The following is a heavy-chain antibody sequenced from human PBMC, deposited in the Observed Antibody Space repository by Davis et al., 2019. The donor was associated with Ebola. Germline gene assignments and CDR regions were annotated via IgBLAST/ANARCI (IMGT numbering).Heavy chain of an antibody. CDR1: GGSISSYY. V-gene: IGHV4-59*01. D-gene: IGHD1-26*01. CDR2: IYYSGST. Sequence: MPSETLSLTCTVSGGSISSYYWSWIRQPPGKGLEWIGYIYYSGSTNYNPSLKSRVTISVDTSKNQFSLKLSSVTAADTAVYYCARGRAVGPHNWLDPWGQGTLVTVSS. J-gene: IGHJ5*02. CDR3: ARGRAVGPHNWLDP.